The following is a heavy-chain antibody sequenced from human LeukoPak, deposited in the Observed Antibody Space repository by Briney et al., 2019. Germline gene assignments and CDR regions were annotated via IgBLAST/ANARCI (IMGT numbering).Heavy chain of an antibody. V-gene: IGHV4-30-2*01. CDR3: ARGGTAFDI. D-gene: IGHD1-26*01. Sequence: SETLSLTCAVSGGSISSGHSSWNWFRQPPGKGLEWIGYIYHSGSTYYNPSLKSRVAISVDKSKNQFSLKLRSVTAADTALYYCARGGTAFDIWGQGTMVTVSS. CDR2: IYHSGST. CDR1: GGSISSGHSS. J-gene: IGHJ3*02.